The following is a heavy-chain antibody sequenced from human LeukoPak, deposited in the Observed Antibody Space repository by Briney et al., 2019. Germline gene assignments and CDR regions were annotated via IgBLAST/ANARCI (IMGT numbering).Heavy chain of an antibody. V-gene: IGHV4-38-2*02. Sequence: SETLSLTCTVSGYSISSGYYWGWIRQPPGKGLEWIGSCYHSGSTYYNPSLKSRVTISVDTSKNQFSLKLSSVTAADTAVYYCARRGIAVAPSVLPWRNSGRGYAFDIWGQGTMVTVSS. D-gene: IGHD6-19*01. CDR2: CYHSGST. J-gene: IGHJ3*02. CDR3: ARRGIAVAPSVLPWRNSGRGYAFDI. CDR1: GYSISSGYY.